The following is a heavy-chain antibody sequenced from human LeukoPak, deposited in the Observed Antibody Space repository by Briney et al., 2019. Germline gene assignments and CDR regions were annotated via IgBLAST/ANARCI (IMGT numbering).Heavy chain of an antibody. CDR2: IKEDGSAK. CDR3: SRYTSSWHGLDD. Sequence: GGSLRLSCAASGFTSSNYVMFWVRQAPGKGLEWVARIKEDGSAKYYVGSVKGRFTISRDNAENSLFLQMNSLRAEDTAVYYCSRYTSSWHGLDDWGQGSTVTVSS. J-gene: IGHJ6*02. D-gene: IGHD6-13*01. CDR1: GFTSSNYV. V-gene: IGHV3-7*04.